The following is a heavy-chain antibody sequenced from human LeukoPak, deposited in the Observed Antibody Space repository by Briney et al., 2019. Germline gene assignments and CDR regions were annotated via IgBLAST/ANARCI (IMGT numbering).Heavy chain of an antibody. Sequence: GSFMRLSCAASGFTFSSYSMNLVRQAPGKGLDWVSYISSGSSTIYYANSLKGRFTISRDNPKNSLYLQMNSLRAEDTAVYYCARALASSANSWSYYYYIDVWGKGTTVTVSS. CDR1: GFTFSSYS. CDR3: ARALASSANSWSYYYYIDV. CDR2: ISSGSSTI. D-gene: IGHD3-22*01. V-gene: IGHV3-48*01. J-gene: IGHJ6*03.